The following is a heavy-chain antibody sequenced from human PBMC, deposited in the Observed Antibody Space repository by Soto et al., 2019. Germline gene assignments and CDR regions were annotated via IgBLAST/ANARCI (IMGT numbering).Heavy chain of an antibody. CDR1: GGSISSGDYY. J-gene: IGHJ4*02. CDR3: ARALITGGQYWGGWTSFTS. V-gene: IGHV4-30-4*01. D-gene: IGHD2-8*02. Sequence: SETLSLTCTVSGGSISSGDYYWSWIRQPPGKGLEWIGYIYYSGSTYYNPSLKSRVTISVDTSKNQFSLELSSVTAADTAVYYCARALITGGQYWGGWTSFTSGGQGPRVPVPS. CDR2: IYYSGST.